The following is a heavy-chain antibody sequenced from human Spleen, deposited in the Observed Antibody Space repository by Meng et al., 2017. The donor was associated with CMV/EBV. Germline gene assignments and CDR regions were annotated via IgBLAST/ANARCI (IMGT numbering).Heavy chain of an antibody. V-gene: IGHV1-2*02. CDR2: INPDSGDA. J-gene: IGHJ1*01. CDR3: ASPGSLQH. CDR1: GYTFTGYY. D-gene: IGHD2-15*01. Sequence: KVSCKASGYTFTGYYVHWVRQAPGQGFEWMGWINPDSGDANYAQKFQGRVTMTRDTSISTAYMELSRLRSDDTAVYYCASPGSLQHWGQGTLVTVFS.